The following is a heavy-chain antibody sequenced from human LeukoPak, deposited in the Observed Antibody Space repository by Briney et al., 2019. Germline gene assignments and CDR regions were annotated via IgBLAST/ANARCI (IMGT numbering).Heavy chain of an antibody. D-gene: IGHD1-14*01. Sequence: ASVKVSCKASGYTFTGYYMHWVRQAPGQGLEWMGWINPNSGGTNYAQKFQGRVTMTRDTSISTAYMELSRLRSDDTAVYYCARGLPLSPAFDAFDIWGQGTMVPASS. CDR1: GYTFTGYY. CDR2: INPNSGGT. CDR3: ARGLPLSPAFDAFDI. V-gene: IGHV1-2*02. J-gene: IGHJ3*02.